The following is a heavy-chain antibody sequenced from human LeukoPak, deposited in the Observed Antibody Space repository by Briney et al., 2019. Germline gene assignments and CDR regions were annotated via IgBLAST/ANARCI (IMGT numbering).Heavy chain of an antibody. Sequence: PSETLSLTCAVCGGSFSGYYWSWIRQPPGKGLEWIGEINHSGSTNYNPSLKSRVTISVDTSKNQFSLKLSSVTAADTAVYYCARGVVRYCSSTSCLYNWFDPWGQGTLVTVSS. J-gene: IGHJ5*02. CDR1: GGSFSGYY. V-gene: IGHV4-34*01. D-gene: IGHD2-2*01. CDR2: INHSGST. CDR3: ARGVVRYCSSTSCLYNWFDP.